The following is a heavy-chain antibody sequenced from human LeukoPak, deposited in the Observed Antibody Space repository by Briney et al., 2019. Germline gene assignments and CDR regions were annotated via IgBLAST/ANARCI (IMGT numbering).Heavy chain of an antibody. CDR1: GYTFTSYD. V-gene: IGHV1-18*01. CDR3: ARRQYDFWSGYYGDYYYGMDV. D-gene: IGHD3-3*01. CDR2: ISAYNGNT. Sequence: ASVKVSCKASGYTFTSYDISWVRQAPGQGLEWMGWISAYNGNTNYAQKLQGRVTMTTDTSTSTAYMELRSLRPDDTAVYYCARRQYDFWSGYYGDYYYGMDVWGQGTTVTVSS. J-gene: IGHJ6*02.